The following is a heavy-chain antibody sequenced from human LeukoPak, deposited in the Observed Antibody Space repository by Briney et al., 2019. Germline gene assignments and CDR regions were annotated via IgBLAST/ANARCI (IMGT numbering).Heavy chain of an antibody. D-gene: IGHD2-2*02. CDR1: GFTFSSYA. Sequence: GGSLRLSCAASGFTFSSYAMHWVRQAPGKGLEWVSTISGSDGNTYYADSVKGRFTISRDNSQNTLYLEMNSLRADDTAIYYCAKSRSSSSTSCYNYWGQGTLVTVSS. V-gene: IGHV3-23*01. CDR3: AKSRSSSSTSCYNY. J-gene: IGHJ4*02. CDR2: ISGSDGNT.